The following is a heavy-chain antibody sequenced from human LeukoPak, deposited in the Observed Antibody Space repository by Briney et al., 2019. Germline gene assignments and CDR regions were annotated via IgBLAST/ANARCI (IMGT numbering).Heavy chain of an antibody. CDR1: GYSISSGYY. V-gene: IGHV4-38-2*02. CDR3: AFRDGYNLGIDY. CDR2: IYYSGST. D-gene: IGHD5-24*01. J-gene: IGHJ4*02. Sequence: SETLSLTCTVSGYSISSGYYWGWIRPPPGKGLEWIGSIYYSGSTYYNPSLKSRVTISVDTSKNQFSLKLSSVTAADTAVYYCAFRDGYNLGIDYWGQGTLVTVSS.